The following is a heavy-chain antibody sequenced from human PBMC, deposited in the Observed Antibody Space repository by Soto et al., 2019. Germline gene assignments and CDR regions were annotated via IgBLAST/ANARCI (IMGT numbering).Heavy chain of an antibody. CDR2: ISSSGSTI. CDR3: ARGQITMVRGKFDY. J-gene: IGHJ4*02. Sequence: PGGSLRLSCAASGFTFSSYEMNWVRQAPGEGLEWVSYISSSGSTIYYADSVKGRFTISRDNAKNSLYLQMNSLRAEDTAVYYCARGQITMVRGKFDYWGQGTLVTVSS. CDR1: GFTFSSYE. V-gene: IGHV3-48*03. D-gene: IGHD3-10*01.